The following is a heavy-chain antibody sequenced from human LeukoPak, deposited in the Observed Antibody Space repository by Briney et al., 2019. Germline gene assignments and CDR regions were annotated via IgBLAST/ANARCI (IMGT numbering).Heavy chain of an antibody. CDR2: ISGSGGST. D-gene: IGHD3-3*01. Sequence: PGGSLRLSCAASGFTFSSYAMSWVRQAPGKGLEWVSAISGSGGSTYYADSVKGRFTISRDNSKNTLYLQMNSLRAEDTAVYYCAKARITIFGVVTGGYYYYMDVWGKGTTVTVSS. V-gene: IGHV3-23*01. CDR3: AKARITIFGVVTGGYYYYMDV. J-gene: IGHJ6*03. CDR1: GFTFSSYA.